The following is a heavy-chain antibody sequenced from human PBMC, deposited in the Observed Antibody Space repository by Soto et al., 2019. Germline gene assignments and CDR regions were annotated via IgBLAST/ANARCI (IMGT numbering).Heavy chain of an antibody. V-gene: IGHV1-46*01. J-gene: IGHJ5*02. CDR1: GYTFTSYY. CDR3: ASATAANNWNYQVWSWFDP. Sequence: RASVKVSCKASGYTFTSYYMHWVRQAPGQGLEWMGIINPSGGSTSYAQKFQGRVTMTRDTSTSTVYMELSSLRSEDTAVYYCASATAANNWNYQVWSWFDPWGQGTLVTVSS. CDR2: INPSGGST. D-gene: IGHD1-7*01.